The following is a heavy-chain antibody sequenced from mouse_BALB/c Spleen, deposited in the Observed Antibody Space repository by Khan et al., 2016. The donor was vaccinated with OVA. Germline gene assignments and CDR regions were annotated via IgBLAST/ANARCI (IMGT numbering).Heavy chain of an antibody. CDR3: SYSLLLYAIDY. CDR2: IDPANGNT. D-gene: IGHD1-2*01. J-gene: IGHJ4*01. V-gene: IGHV14-3*02. Sequence: VQLQQSGAEFVKPGASVRLSCTASGFNIRNTYIHWVKQRPEQGLEWIGKIDPANGNTKYDPKFQGKATLTADTSSNTAYLQLSSLSSEDTAVYYCSYSLLLYAIDYWGQGTSVTVSS. CDR1: GFNIRNTY.